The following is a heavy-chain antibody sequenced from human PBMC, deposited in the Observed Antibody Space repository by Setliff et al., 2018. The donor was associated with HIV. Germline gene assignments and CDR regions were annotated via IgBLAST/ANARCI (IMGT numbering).Heavy chain of an antibody. Sequence: ASVKVSCKASGGTFTNSAIGWVRQAPGQGLEWMGAIVPILGIANSAQKFQGRVTIATDESTNTAYMELSSLRSEDTAVYYCARIPTGGAFDIWGQGTVVTVSS. CDR2: IVPILGIA. CDR3: ARIPTGGAFDI. J-gene: IGHJ3*02. D-gene: IGHD7-27*01. V-gene: IGHV1-69*10. CDR1: GGTFTNSA.